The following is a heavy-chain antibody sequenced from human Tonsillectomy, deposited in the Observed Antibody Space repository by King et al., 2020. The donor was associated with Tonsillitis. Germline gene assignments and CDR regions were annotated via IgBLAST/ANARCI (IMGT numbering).Heavy chain of an antibody. CDR3: AKDRTVTGYWYFDL. Sequence: VQLVESGGGVVQPGRSLRLSCAASGFTFSSYGMHWVRQAPGKGLEWVAVISYDGSNKYYADSVKGRFTISRDNSKNTLYLQMNTLRAEDTAVYYCAKDRTVTGYWYFDLWGRGTLVTVSS. D-gene: IGHD4-17*01. J-gene: IGHJ2*01. CDR2: ISYDGSNK. V-gene: IGHV3-30*18. CDR1: GFTFSSYG.